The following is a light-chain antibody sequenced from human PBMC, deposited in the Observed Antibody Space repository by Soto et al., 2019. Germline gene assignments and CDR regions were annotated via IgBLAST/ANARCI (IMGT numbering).Light chain of an antibody. CDR3: QQSYSMPPT. V-gene: IGKV1-39*01. CDR2: ATS. Sequence: DTQMTQSPSSLPASVGDRVTITCRASQTVAKSLNWYHQKPGKAPELLIYATSHLQSVVPSRFSGSGSGTDFTLTINSLQPEDFATYSCQQSYSMPPTFGQGTRLEVK. CDR1: QTVAKS. J-gene: IGKJ1*01.